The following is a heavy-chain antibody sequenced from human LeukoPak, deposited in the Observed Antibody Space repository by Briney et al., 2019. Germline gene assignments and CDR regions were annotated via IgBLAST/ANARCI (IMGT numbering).Heavy chain of an antibody. CDR1: GGSISSGGYY. Sequence: SETLSLTCNVSGGSISSGGYYWSWIRQPPGKGLEWIGYIYHSGSTYYNPSLKSRVTISVDTSKNQFSLKLSSVTAADTAVYYCARGQLYFDYWGQGTLVTVSS. CDR2: IYHSGST. CDR3: ARGQLYFDY. V-gene: IGHV4-30-2*01. D-gene: IGHD6-19*01. J-gene: IGHJ4*02.